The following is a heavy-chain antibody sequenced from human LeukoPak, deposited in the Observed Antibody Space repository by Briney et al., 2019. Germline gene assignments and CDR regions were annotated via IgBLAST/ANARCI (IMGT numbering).Heavy chain of an antibody. CDR1: GYSFTSYW. CDR2: IYPGDSDT. CDR3: ARKGVTGGAYTTSYTEV. J-gene: IGHJ6*03. V-gene: IGHV5-51*01. Sequence: GESLKISCKGSGYSFTSYWIGWVRQMPGKGLEWMGIIYPGDSDTRYSPSFQGQVTISADKSISTAYLQWSSLKASDTAMYYCARKGVTGGAYTTSYTEVWGKGTPVTASS. D-gene: IGHD3-16*01.